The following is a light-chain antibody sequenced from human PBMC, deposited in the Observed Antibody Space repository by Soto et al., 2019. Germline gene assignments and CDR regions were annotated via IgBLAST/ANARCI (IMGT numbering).Light chain of an antibody. J-gene: IGLJ3*02. CDR3: CSYGGSYTWV. CDR1: SGDVGGYNF. V-gene: IGLV2-11*01. CDR2: DVS. Sequence: QSALTQPRSVSGSPGQSVTISCTGASGDVGGYNFVSWYQQHPGKAPTLMIFDVSQRPSGVPDRFSGSKSGNTASLTISGLQAEDEADYYGCSYGGSYTWVFGGGTKLTVL.